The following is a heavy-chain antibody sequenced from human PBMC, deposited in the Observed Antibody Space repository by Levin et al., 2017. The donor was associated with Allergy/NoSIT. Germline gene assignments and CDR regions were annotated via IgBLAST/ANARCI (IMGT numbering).Heavy chain of an antibody. CDR2: IIPIFGTA. Sequence: GASVKVSCKASGGTFSSYAISWVRQAPGQGLEWMGGIIPIFGTANYAQKFQGRVTITADESTSTAYMELSSLRSEDTAVYYCARRGRDGYNHYFDYWGQGTLVTVSS. CDR1: GGTFSSYA. D-gene: IGHD5-24*01. J-gene: IGHJ4*02. CDR3: ARRGRDGYNHYFDY. V-gene: IGHV1-69*13.